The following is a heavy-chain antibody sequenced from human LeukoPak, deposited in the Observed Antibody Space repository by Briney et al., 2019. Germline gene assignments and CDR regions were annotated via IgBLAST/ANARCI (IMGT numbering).Heavy chain of an antibody. Sequence: PGGSLRLSCAASGFIFSSYGMSWVRQAPGKGLEWISSTSTRGGSTFYADSVKGRFTVSRDNSKNTLFLQMNSLRAEDTAVYYCAKDGGLWVSAHWGDSWGRGTLVTVSS. CDR1: GFIFSSYG. CDR3: AKDGGLWVSAHWGDS. J-gene: IGHJ4*02. V-gene: IGHV3-23*01. CDR2: TSTRGGST. D-gene: IGHD7-27*01.